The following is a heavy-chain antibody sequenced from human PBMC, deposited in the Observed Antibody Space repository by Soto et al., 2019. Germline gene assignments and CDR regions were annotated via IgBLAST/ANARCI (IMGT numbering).Heavy chain of an antibody. V-gene: IGHV3-23*01. CDR3: ARDLSIAGPDAFDI. CDR1: GFTFSTYA. Sequence: GGSLRLSCAASGFTFSTYAMTWVRQAPGKGLRWVSAITGSGDSTYYPDSVKGRFTISRDNSKNTLYLQMNSLRAEDTAVYYCARDLSIAGPDAFDIWGQGTMVTVSS. J-gene: IGHJ3*02. D-gene: IGHD3-16*02. CDR2: ITGSGDST.